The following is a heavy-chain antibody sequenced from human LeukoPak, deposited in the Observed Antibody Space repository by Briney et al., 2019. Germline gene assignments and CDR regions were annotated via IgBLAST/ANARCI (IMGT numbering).Heavy chain of an antibody. CDR3: ARDQSYYYYGMDV. Sequence: GGSLRLSCAASGFTFSDYYMNWVRQAPGKGLEWVSSISSSSSYIYYADSVKGRFTISRDNAKNSLYLQMNSLRAEDTAVYYCARDQSYYYYGMDVWGQGTTVTVSS. CDR2: ISSSSSYI. V-gene: IGHV3-21*01. J-gene: IGHJ6*02. CDR1: GFTFSDYY.